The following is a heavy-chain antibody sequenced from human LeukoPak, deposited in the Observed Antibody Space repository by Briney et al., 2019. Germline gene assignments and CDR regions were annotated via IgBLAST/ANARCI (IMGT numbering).Heavy chain of an antibody. Sequence: GGSLRLSCAASGFTFSSYSMNWVRQAPGKGLEWVSSISSSSSYIYYADSVKGRFTISRDNAKNSLYLQMNSLRAEDTAVYYCARDFSSSSAGRQFDYWGQGTLVTVSS. CDR2: ISSSSSYI. D-gene: IGHD6-6*01. V-gene: IGHV3-21*01. CDR1: GFTFSSYS. J-gene: IGHJ4*02. CDR3: ARDFSSSSAGRQFDY.